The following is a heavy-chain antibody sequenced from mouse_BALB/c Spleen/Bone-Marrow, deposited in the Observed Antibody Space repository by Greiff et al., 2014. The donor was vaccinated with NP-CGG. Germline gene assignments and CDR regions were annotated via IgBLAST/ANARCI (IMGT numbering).Heavy chain of an antibody. CDR1: GFNIKDTY. CDR2: IDPANGNT. D-gene: IGHD2-4*01. J-gene: IGHJ4*01. CDR3: AGFGITKEEGYYYAMDY. V-gene: IGHV14-3*02. Sequence: EVQLQQSGAELVKPGASVELSCTASGFNIKDTYMHWVKQRPEQGLEWIGRIDPANGNTNHDPKFQGKATITADTSSNTAYLQLSSLTSEDTAVYYCAGFGITKEEGYYYAMDYWGQGTSVTVSS.